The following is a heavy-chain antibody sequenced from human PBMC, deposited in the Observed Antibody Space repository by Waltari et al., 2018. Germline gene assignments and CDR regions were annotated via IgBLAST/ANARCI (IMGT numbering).Heavy chain of an antibody. J-gene: IGHJ5*02. CDR1: GYSISSGYY. Sequence: QVQLQESGPGLVKPSETLSLTCAVSGYSISSGYYWGWIRQPPGKGLEWIGSIYHSGSTYYNPSLKSRVTISVDTSKNQFSLKLSSVTAADTAVYYCARDGIGPRVHNWFDPWGQGTLVTVSS. CDR2: IYHSGST. CDR3: ARDGIGPRVHNWFDP. D-gene: IGHD1-26*01. V-gene: IGHV4-38-2*02.